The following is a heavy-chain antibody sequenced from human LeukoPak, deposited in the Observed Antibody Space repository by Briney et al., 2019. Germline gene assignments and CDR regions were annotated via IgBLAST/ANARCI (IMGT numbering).Heavy chain of an antibody. CDR2: ISYDGSNK. V-gene: IGHV3-30-3*01. D-gene: IGHD6-19*01. CDR3: ARGAYTVAGPLFY. Sequence: PGGSLRLSCAASGFTFSSYAMHWVRQAPGKGLEWVAVISYDGSNKYYADSVKGRFTISRDNSKNTLYLQMNSLRAEDTAVYYCARGAYTVAGPLFYWGQGTLVTVSS. J-gene: IGHJ4*02. CDR1: GFTFSSYA.